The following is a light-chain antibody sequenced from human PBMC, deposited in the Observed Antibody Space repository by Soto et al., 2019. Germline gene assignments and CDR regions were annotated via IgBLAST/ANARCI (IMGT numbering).Light chain of an antibody. J-gene: IGKJ3*01. CDR3: QQYGSSPVT. CDR2: GAS. V-gene: IGKV3-20*01. CDR1: QRVYSSY. Sequence: EIVLTQSPGTLSLSPGERATLSCRASQRVYSSYLAWYQQKPGQAPRILIYGASNRATGIQDRFSGSGSETDFTLTISRLEPEDFGVYYCQQYGSSPVTFCPGTRVDIK.